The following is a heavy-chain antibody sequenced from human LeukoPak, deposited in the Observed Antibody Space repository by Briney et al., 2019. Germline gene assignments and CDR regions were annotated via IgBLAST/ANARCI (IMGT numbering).Heavy chain of an antibody. J-gene: IGHJ4*02. Sequence: ASVTVSCLASAHTFTGYYMHWVRQPAGHGREWMGWINPNSGGTNYAQKFQGRVNMTRDTSISTAYMELSRLRSDDTAVYYCARDLFFPKTFASLDYWGQGTLVTVSS. D-gene: IGHD3-3*01. V-gene: IGHV1-2*02. CDR1: AHTFTGYY. CDR2: INPNSGGT. CDR3: ARDLFFPKTFASLDY.